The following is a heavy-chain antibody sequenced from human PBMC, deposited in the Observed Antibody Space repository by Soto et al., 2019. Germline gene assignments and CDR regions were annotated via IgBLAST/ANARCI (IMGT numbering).Heavy chain of an antibody. V-gene: IGHV3-30*18. Sequence: GGSLRLSCAASGFTFSSYGMHWVRQAPGKGLEWVAVISYDGSNKYYADSVKGRFTISRDNSKNTLYLQMNSLRAEDTAVYYCAKDRWGYCSGGSCPYYYGMDVWGQGTTVTVSS. J-gene: IGHJ6*02. CDR1: GFTFSSYG. CDR2: ISYDGSNK. CDR3: AKDRWGYCSGGSCPYYYGMDV. D-gene: IGHD2-15*01.